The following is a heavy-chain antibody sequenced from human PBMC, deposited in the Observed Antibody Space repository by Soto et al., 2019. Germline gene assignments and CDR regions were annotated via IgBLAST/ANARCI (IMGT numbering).Heavy chain of an antibody. Sequence: SGSIDLSRAVSGDSVSSRNSSGGWIRTPPGKGLEWVGHIYYSGSTNYSPSLKSRVTISLNTPNNQFSLKVTSVTAADTAVYYCAMIPVDTYMIYWFDPWGQGTLVPVVS. CDR3: AMIPVDTYMIYWFDP. V-gene: IGHV4-61*01. D-gene: IGHD3-16*01. J-gene: IGHJ5*01. CDR2: IYYSGST. CDR1: GDSVSSRNSS.